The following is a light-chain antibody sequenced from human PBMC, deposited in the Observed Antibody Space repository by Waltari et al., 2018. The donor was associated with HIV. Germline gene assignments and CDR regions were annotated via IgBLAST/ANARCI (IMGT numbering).Light chain of an antibody. V-gene: IGLV3-21*02. CDR2: DDS. Sequence: SYVLTQPPSVSVAPGQTARITCGGNNIGSKTVHRYQQKPGQAPVLVVYDDSDRPSRIPERSSGSNSGNTATLTISRVEGGDEADDYCQVWDSRSDHYVFGTGTKVTVL. CDR3: QVWDSRSDHYV. CDR1: NIGSKT. J-gene: IGLJ1*01.